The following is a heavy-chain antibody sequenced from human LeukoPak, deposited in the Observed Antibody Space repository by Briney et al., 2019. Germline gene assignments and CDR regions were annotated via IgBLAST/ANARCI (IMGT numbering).Heavy chain of an antibody. CDR2: INPSGGST. D-gene: IGHD1-26*01. V-gene: IGHV1-46*01. CDR3: ARAYSFSGRRFDAFDI. CDR1: GYTFTGYY. Sequence: GASVEVSCKASGYTFTGYYMHWVRQAPGQGLEWMGIINPSGGSTSYAQKFQGRVTMTRDMSTSTVYMELSSLRSEDTAVYYCARAYSFSGRRFDAFDIWGQGTMVTVSS. J-gene: IGHJ3*02.